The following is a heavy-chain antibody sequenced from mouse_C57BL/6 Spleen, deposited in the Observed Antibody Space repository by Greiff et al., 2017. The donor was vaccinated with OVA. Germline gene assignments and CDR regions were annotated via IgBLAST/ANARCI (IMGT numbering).Heavy chain of an antibody. V-gene: IGHV14-2*01. J-gene: IGHJ3*01. CDR1: GFNIKDYY. CDR2: IDPEDGET. D-gene: IGHD2-12*01. CDR3: ARGDDTFAY. Sequence: VQLKQSGAELVKPGASVKLSCTASGFNIKDYYMHWVKQRTEQGLEWIGRIDPEDGETKYAPKFQGKATMTADTSSNTAYLQLSSLTSEDTAVYYCARGDDTFAYWGQGTLVTVSA.